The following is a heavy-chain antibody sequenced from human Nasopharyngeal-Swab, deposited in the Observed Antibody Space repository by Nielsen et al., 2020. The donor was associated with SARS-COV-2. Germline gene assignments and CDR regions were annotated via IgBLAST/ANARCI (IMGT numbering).Heavy chain of an antibody. CDR3: SRAGTYYDILPGYGFGYYFDY. CDR2: IYYSGST. D-gene: IGHD3-9*01. V-gene: IGHV4-39*01. Sequence: SETLSLTCTVSGGSISSSSYYWGWIRQPPGKGLEWIGSIYYSGSTYYNPSLKSRVTISVDTSKNQFSLKLSSVTAADTAFYYCSRAGTYYDILPGYGFGYYFDYWGQGTLVTVSS. J-gene: IGHJ4*02. CDR1: GGSISSSSYY.